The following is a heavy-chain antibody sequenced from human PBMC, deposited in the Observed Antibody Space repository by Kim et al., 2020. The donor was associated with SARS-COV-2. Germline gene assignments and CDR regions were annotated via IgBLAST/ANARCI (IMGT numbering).Heavy chain of an antibody. CDR2: ISRSGSYI. Sequence: GGSLRLSCAASGFPFSSYSMNWVRQAPGKGLEWVSSISRSGSYIYYANPVKGRFIISRDNTKNSLYLQMNGLRAEDTAVYYCARGLGDYYYYGMDVWGQGTTVTVSS. V-gene: IGHV3-21*01. CDR1: GFPFSSYS. CDR3: ARGLGDYYYYGMDV. J-gene: IGHJ6*02.